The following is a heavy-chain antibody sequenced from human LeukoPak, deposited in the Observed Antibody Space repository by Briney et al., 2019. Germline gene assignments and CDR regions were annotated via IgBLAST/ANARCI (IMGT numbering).Heavy chain of an antibody. CDR1: GFTFSSYW. CDR2: ISSDGGST. Sequence: PGGSLRLSCAASGFTFSSYWMHWVRQVPGKGLVWLSRISSDGGSTDYADSVKGRFTISRDNTKNTLYLQMNSLRVEDTAVYYCARVLAVAGSSILRSWGQGTPVTVSS. D-gene: IGHD6-19*01. J-gene: IGHJ5*02. V-gene: IGHV3-74*01. CDR3: ARVLAVAGSSILRS.